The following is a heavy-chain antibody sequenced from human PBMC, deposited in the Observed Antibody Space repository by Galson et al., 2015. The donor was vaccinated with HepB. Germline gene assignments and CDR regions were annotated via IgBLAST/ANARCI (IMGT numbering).Heavy chain of an antibody. CDR2: ISGSGGST. D-gene: IGHD3-10*01. Sequence: SLRLSCAASGFTFSSYAMSWVRQAPGKGLEWVSAISGSGGSTYYADSVKGRFTISRDNSKNTLYLQMNSLRAEDTAVYYCAKLHWNRDTMVQGVIISGYFDYWGQGTLVTVSS. CDR3: AKLHWNRDTMVQGVIISGYFDY. V-gene: IGHV3-23*01. J-gene: IGHJ4*02. CDR1: GFTFSSYA.